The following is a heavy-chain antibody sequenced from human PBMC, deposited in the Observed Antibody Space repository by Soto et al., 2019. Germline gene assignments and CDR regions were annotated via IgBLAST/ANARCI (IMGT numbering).Heavy chain of an antibody. D-gene: IGHD1-26*01. Sequence: QVQLVQSGAEVKKPGASVKVSCKASGYTFTSYGISWVRQAPGQGLEWMGWISAYNGNTNYAQKLQGRVTMTTDTPXXTAYMELRSLRSDDTAVYYCARADPPLGRGELIDYWGQGTLVTVSS. CDR3: ARADPPLGRGELIDY. V-gene: IGHV1-18*01. CDR2: ISAYNGNT. J-gene: IGHJ4*02. CDR1: GYTFTSYG.